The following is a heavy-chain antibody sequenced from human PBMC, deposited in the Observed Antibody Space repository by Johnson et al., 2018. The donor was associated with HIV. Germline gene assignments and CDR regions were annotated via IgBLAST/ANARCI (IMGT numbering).Heavy chain of an antibody. Sequence: EVQLLESGGGLVKPGGSLRLSCAASGFTVSSYYITWVRQAPGKGLEWVSVLFSGVTTYYADSVKGRFTISRDSSKNTLYLQMNSLRAEDTAVYYCARRRYSGWYSERCAFDIWGQGTMVTVSS. V-gene: IGHV3-66*04. J-gene: IGHJ3*02. CDR3: ARRRYSGWYSERCAFDI. CDR2: LFSGVTT. D-gene: IGHD6-19*01. CDR1: GFTVSSYY.